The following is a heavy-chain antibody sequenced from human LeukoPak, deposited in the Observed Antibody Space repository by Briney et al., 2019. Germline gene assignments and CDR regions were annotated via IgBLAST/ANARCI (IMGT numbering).Heavy chain of an antibody. CDR3: VRQPYTSGAYYFDY. J-gene: IGHJ4*02. CDR2: IFQTGYT. CDR1: GGSISGYY. Sequence: SETLPLTCSVSGGSISGYYWSWLRQPPGKGLEWIGYIFQTGYTTYNPSLSGRVTMSVDMSKNQFSLQLSSVTAADAAIYYCVRQPYTSGAYYFDYWGQGTLVTVSS. D-gene: IGHD2-8*01. V-gene: IGHV4-59*08.